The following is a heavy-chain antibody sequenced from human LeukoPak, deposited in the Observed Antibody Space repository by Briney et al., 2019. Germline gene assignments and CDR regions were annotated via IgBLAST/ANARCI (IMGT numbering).Heavy chain of an antibody. Sequence: PGGSLRLSCAASGFTFSSYLMSWVRQAPGKGLEWVATIKQDGSEKYYVDSVKGRFTISRDNAKSSLYLQMNALRAEDTAVYFCASPPLGYCDSTSCRFDYWGQGTLVTVSS. J-gene: IGHJ4*02. CDR3: ASPPLGYCDSTSCRFDY. CDR2: IKQDGSEK. CDR1: GFTFSSYL. V-gene: IGHV3-7*01. D-gene: IGHD2-2*03.